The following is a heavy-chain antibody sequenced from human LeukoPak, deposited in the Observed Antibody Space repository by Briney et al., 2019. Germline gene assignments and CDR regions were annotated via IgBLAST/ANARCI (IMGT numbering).Heavy chain of an antibody. CDR2: IKNNGGN. J-gene: IGHJ5*02. V-gene: IGHV4-59*01. CDR1: GGSISTYS. CDR3: ARDAGGTWFDP. Sequence: SETLSLTCTVSGGSISTYSWNWVRQSPGQGLEWIGYIKNNGGNYNNPSLMGRVTISLDTSKNQFSLKLTSVTAADTAVYYCARDAGGTWFDPWGQGTLVTVSS.